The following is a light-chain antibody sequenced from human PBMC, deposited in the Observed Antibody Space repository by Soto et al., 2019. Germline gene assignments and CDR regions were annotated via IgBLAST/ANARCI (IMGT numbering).Light chain of an antibody. CDR2: DAS. Sequence: IGMTQSPSTLAVSPGKEATDSCRASPSVSSHLAWYQHKPGQAPRLLFYDASTRATGIPARFSGSGSGTEFTLTVVCLQSEDFAVYYCGYSLGWPISFGEGTRLEIK. CDR1: PSVSSH. J-gene: IGKJ5*01. V-gene: IGKV3-15*01. CDR3: GYSLGWPIS.